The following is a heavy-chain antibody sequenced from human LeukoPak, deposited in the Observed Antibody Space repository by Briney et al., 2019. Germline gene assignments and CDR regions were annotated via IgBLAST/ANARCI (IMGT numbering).Heavy chain of an antibody. V-gene: IGHV4-30-4*01. Sequence: SETLPLTCTVSGDSISSGGYYWSWIRQPPGKALEWIGYIFYSGSTYYNPSLQSRVTISVDASKNQFSLRLRSVTATDTAVYYCARQYYYGSGSTAGPDYWGQGTLVTVSS. CDR2: IFYSGST. CDR1: GDSISSGGYY. J-gene: IGHJ4*02. D-gene: IGHD3-10*01. CDR3: ARQYYYGSGSTAGPDY.